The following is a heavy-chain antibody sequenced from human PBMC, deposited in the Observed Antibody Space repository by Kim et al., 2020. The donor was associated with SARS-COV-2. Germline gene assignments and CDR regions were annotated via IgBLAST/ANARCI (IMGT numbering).Heavy chain of an antibody. J-gene: IGHJ5*02. CDR2: ISYDGSNK. CDR1: GFTFSSYA. CDR3: ARDPEFRVPRGYNWFDP. D-gene: IGHD3-10*01. Sequence: GGSLRLSCAASGFTFSSYAMHWVRQAPGKGLEWVAVISYDGSNKYYADSVKGRFTISRDNSKNTLYLQMNSLRAEDTAVYYCARDPEFRVPRGYNWFDPWGQGTLVTVSS. V-gene: IGHV3-30-3*01.